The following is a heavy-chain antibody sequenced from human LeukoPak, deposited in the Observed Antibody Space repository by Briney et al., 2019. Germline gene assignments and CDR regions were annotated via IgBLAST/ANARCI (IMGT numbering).Heavy chain of an antibody. Sequence: PGGSLRLSCAASGFTFSSYAMSWVRQAPGKGLEWVSAISGSGGSTYYADSVKGRFTISRDNSKNTLYLQMNSLRAEDTAVYYCAEDLAYCGGDCYLGYFDYWGQGTLVTVSS. V-gene: IGHV3-23*01. CDR1: GFTFSSYA. D-gene: IGHD2-21*02. CDR3: AEDLAYCGGDCYLGYFDY. J-gene: IGHJ4*02. CDR2: ISGSGGST.